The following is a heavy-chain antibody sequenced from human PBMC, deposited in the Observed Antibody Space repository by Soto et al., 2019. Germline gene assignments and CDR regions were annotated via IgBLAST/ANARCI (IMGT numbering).Heavy chain of an antibody. J-gene: IGHJ4*02. CDR3: ARIRGRAGRDYGDYPFDY. V-gene: IGHV2-26*01. CDR1: GFSLSNARMG. D-gene: IGHD4-17*01. Sequence: QVTLKESGPVLVKPTETLTLTCTVSGFSLSNARMGVSWIRQPPGKALEWLAHIFSNDEKSYSPSLKSRLTISKDTCKDQVVLTMTKMDPVDTATYYCARIRGRAGRDYGDYPFDYWGQGTLVTVSS. CDR2: IFSNDEK.